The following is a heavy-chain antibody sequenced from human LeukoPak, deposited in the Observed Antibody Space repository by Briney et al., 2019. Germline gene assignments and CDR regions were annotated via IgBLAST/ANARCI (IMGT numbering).Heavy chain of an antibody. CDR3: GKDMSPGGLDN. V-gene: IGHV3-11*01. J-gene: IGHJ4*02. CDR2: LSSSGSTI. Sequence: GGSLRLSCAASGFTFSDYYMSWIRQAPGKGLEWVSYLSSSGSTIYSADSVKGRFTISRDNAKNSLYLQMNSLRAEDTALYYCGKDMSPGGLDNWGQGTLVTVSS. CDR1: GFTFSDYY. D-gene: IGHD3-10*01.